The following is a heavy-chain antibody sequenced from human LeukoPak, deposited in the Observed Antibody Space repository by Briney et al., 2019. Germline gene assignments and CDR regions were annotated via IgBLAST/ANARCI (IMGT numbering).Heavy chain of an antibody. CDR2: IYPGDSDT. CDR1: GYSFTSYW. J-gene: IGHJ1*01. Sequence: GESLKISCKASGYSFTSYWIGWVRQMPGKGLEWIGIIYPGDSDTRYSPSFQGQVTNSADKSNSTAYLQWSSLKASDTAMYYCARPPLDYYDSSGYGEYFQHWGQGTLVTVSS. CDR3: ARPPLDYYDSSGYGEYFQH. D-gene: IGHD3-22*01. V-gene: IGHV5-51*01.